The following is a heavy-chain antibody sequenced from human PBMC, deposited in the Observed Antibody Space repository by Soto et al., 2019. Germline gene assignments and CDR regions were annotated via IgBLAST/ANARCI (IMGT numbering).Heavy chain of an antibody. CDR2: IRSKAYGGTT. CDR3: TRDASYDYGGNSEAFDI. CDR1: GFTFGDYA. V-gene: IGHV3-49*04. Sequence: GGSLRLSCTASGFTFGDYAMSWVRQAPGKGLEWVGFIRSKAYGGTTEYAASVKGRFTISRDDSNSIAYLQMNSLKTEDTAVYYFTRDASYDYGGNSEAFDIWGQGTMVTVSS. J-gene: IGHJ3*02. D-gene: IGHD4-17*01.